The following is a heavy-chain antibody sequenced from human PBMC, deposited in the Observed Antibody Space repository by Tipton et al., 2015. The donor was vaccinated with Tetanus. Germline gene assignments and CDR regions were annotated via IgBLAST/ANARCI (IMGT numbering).Heavy chain of an antibody. CDR2: IYYSGST. CDR3: ARGTGDY. J-gene: IGHJ4*02. D-gene: IGHD1-14*01. CDR1: GGSISGYY. Sequence: LRLSCTVSGGSISGYYWSWIRQPPGKGLEWIGYIYYSGSTNYNPSLKSRVTISVDTSKNQFSLKLSSVTAADTAVYYCARGTGDYWGQGTLVTVSS. V-gene: IGHV4-59*01.